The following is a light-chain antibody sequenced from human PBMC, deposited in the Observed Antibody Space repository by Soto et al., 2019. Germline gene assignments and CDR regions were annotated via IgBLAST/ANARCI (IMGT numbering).Light chain of an antibody. CDR3: QTWGSGIHMG. CDR2: LNSDGSH. Sequence: QLVLTQSPSASASLGASVKLTCTLSSGHSSYAIAWHQQQPEKGPRYLTRLNSDGSHSKGDGIPARFSGSSSGAERYLPISSLQSEDEAVYYCQTWGSGIHMGFGARPPLPAL. J-gene: IGLJ2*01. CDR1: SGHSSYA. V-gene: IGLV4-69*01.